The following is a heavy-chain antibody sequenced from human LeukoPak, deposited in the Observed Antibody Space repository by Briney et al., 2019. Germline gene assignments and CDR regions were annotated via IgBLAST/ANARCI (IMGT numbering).Heavy chain of an antibody. CDR3: AKDAQRGFDYSNSLEY. J-gene: IGHJ4*02. Sequence: GRSLRLSCAASGFTFSSYAMHWVRQAPGKGLEWVAVIWSDGTEKYYGDAVKGRFTISRDNSRNTVYLQMNSLRGEDTAVYYCAKDAQRGFDYSNSLEYWGQGTLVTVSS. V-gene: IGHV3-33*06. CDR2: IWSDGTEK. D-gene: IGHD4-11*01. CDR1: GFTFSSYA.